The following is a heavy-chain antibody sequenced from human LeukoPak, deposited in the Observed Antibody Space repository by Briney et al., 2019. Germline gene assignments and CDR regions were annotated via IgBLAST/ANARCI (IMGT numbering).Heavy chain of an antibody. D-gene: IGHD6-13*01. CDR1: GFTFDDYA. V-gene: IGHV3-9*01. J-gene: IGHJ6*02. CDR2: LSWNSGSI. Sequence: TGGSLRLSCAASGFTFDDYAMHWVRQAPGKGLEWVSGLSWNSGSIGYADSVKGRFTISRDNAKNSLYLQMNSLRAEDTALYYCAKDAVKGSSWYYGMDVWGQGTTVTVSS. CDR3: AKDAVKGSSWYYGMDV.